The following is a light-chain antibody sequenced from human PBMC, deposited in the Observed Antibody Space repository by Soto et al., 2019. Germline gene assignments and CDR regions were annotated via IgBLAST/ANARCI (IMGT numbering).Light chain of an antibody. V-gene: IGKV2-28*01. CDR3: MQALQTPYT. J-gene: IGKJ2*01. CDR1: QRLLHSNGNIF. CDR2: LGF. Sequence: EIVMTQSPPSLTVTPGELASISCSSSQRLLHSNGNIFLDWYLQKPGQSPQLLIYLGFNRASGVPDRVSGSAAGTDFTLKISRVEAEDAGVYYCMQALQTPYTFGQGTKLEIK.